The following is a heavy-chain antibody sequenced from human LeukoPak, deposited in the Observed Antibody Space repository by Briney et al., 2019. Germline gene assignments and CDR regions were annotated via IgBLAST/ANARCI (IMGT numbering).Heavy chain of an antibody. CDR1: GFTFSSYG. CDR2: ISYDGSNK. CDR3: ARERYDYVWGSYPQAFDI. Sequence: GGSLRLSCAASGFTFSSYGMHWVRQAPGKGLEWVAVISYDGSNKYYADSVKGRFTISRDNSKNTLYLQMNSLRAEDTAVYFCARERYDYVWGSYPQAFDIWGQGTMVTVSS. V-gene: IGHV3-30*03. D-gene: IGHD3-16*02. J-gene: IGHJ3*02.